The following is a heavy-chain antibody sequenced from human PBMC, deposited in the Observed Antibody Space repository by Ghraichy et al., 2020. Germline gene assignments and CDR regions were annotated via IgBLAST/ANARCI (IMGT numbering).Heavy chain of an antibody. V-gene: IGHV3-23*01. CDR1: GFTFSSYA. CDR2: ISGSGGST. CDR3: AKDRGWDVAAAGTAEYFQH. Sequence: GGSLRLSCAASGFTFSSYAMSWVRQAPGKGLEWVSAISGSGGSTYYADSVKGRFTISRDNSKNTLYLQMNSLRAEDTAVYYCAKDRGWDVAAAGTAEYFQHSGHGTLVTVSS. J-gene: IGHJ1*01. D-gene: IGHD6-13*01.